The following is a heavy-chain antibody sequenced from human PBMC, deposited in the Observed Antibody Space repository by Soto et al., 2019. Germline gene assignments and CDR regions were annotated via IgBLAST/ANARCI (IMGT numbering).Heavy chain of an antibody. D-gene: IGHD5-18*01. V-gene: IGHV1-18*01. CDR3: ARDQVRYSYGPLDAFDI. CDR1: GYTFTSYG. CDR2: ISAYNGNT. J-gene: IGHJ3*02. Sequence: GASVKVSCKASGYTFTSYGISWVRQAPGQGLEWMGWISAYNGNTNYAQKLQGRVTMTTDTSTSTAYMELSSLRSEDTAVYYCARDQVRYSYGPLDAFDIWGQGTMVTVSS.